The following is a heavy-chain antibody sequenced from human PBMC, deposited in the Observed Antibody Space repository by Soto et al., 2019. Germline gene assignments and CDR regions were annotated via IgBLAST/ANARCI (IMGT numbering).Heavy chain of an antibody. CDR2: IFTGGST. V-gene: IGHV3-53*04. CDR3: ARVRYSSGWLDAFDI. J-gene: IGHJ3*02. CDR1: GFTVSSNY. D-gene: IGHD6-19*01. Sequence: EVQLVESGGGLVQPGGSLRLSCAASGFTVSSNYMSWVRQAPGKGLEWVSVIFTGGSTYYADSVKGRFTISRHSSKNTVYLQMSSLRAEDTAVYYCARVRYSSGWLDAFDIWGQGTMVTVSS.